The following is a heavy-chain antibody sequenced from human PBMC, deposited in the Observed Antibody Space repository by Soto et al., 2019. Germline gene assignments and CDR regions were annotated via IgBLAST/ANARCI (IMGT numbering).Heavy chain of an antibody. CDR2: IDPSDGTT. CDR1: GYAFTTYH. CDR3: ARDEVPDVQNDAFDI. V-gene: IGHV1-46*04. J-gene: IGHJ3*02. Sequence: GASVKVYCKASGYAFTTYHMHWVRQAPGQGLEWMGMIDPSDGTTTYAQKLQGRVTMTRDTATSTVYMELSSLRSEDTAVYYCARDEVPDVQNDAFDIWGQGTMVTVSS.